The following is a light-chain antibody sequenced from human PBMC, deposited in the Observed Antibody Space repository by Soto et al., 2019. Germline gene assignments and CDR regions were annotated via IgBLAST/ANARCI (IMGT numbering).Light chain of an antibody. Sequence: QSVLTQPRSVSGSPGQSVTISCTGTSSDVGGYNFVSWYQHHPGKAPKLMIYDINKRPSGVPDRFSGSRSGNTASLTISGLQAEDEADYCCCSYAGSNTYVFGSGTKVTVL. CDR2: DIN. V-gene: IGLV2-11*01. CDR1: SSDVGGYNF. J-gene: IGLJ1*01. CDR3: CSYAGSNTYV.